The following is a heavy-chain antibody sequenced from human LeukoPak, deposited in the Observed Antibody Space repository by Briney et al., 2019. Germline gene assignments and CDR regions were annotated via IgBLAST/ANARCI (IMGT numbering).Heavy chain of an antibody. CDR2: IYYSGST. J-gene: IGHJ4*02. CDR3: ARNYYESSGYYPWNFDY. Sequence: SETLSLTCTVSGGSISSYYWSWIRQPPGKGLEWIANIYYSGSTHYNPSLKSRVTISIEKSKNQFSLKLSSVTAADTAVYYCARNYYESSGYYPWNFDYWGQGTLVTVSS. V-gene: IGHV4-59*04. D-gene: IGHD3-22*01. CDR1: GGSISSYY.